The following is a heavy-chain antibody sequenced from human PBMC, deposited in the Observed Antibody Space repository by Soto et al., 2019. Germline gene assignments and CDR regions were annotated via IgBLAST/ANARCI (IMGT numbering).Heavy chain of an antibody. CDR3: ARGVYLSLVRTGWFDP. D-gene: IGHD3-10*01. V-gene: IGHV4-59*11. CDR2: GYSSGST. CDR1: GTSMTGHF. J-gene: IGHJ5*02. Sequence: QVQLQESGPRLVKASETLSLTCTVSGTSMTGHFWTWMRQPPGKGLEWIGYGYSSGSTLYNPSLKSRVTMSLDTSKNHFSLRLSSVTSADTAVYYCARGVYLSLVRTGWFDPWGQGTLVTVSS.